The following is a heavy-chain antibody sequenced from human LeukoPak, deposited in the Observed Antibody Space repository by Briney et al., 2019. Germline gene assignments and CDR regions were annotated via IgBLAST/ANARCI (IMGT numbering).Heavy chain of an antibody. CDR3: ARELVVPAAIHYYYGMDV. CDR2: INPNSGGT. CDR1: GYTFTVYY. J-gene: IGHJ6*02. D-gene: IGHD2-2*01. V-gene: IGHV1-2*02. Sequence: ASVKVSFKASGYTFTVYYMHWVRQAPGQGLEWMGWINPNSGGTNYAQKFQGRVTMTRDTSISTAYMELSRLRSDDTAVYYCARELVVPAAIHYYYGMDVWGQGTTVTVSS.